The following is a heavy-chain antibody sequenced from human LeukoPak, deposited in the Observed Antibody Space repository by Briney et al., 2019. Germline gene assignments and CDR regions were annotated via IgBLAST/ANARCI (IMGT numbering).Heavy chain of an antibody. Sequence: GGSLRLSCAASGFTFSSYSMNWVRQAPGKGLEWVSSISSSSSYIYYADSVKGRFTNSRDNAKNSLYLQMNSLRAEDTAVYYCARGITMVRGVTPFDYWGQGTLVTVSS. J-gene: IGHJ4*02. D-gene: IGHD3-10*01. V-gene: IGHV3-21*01. CDR3: ARGITMVRGVTPFDY. CDR1: GFTFSSYS. CDR2: ISSSSSYI.